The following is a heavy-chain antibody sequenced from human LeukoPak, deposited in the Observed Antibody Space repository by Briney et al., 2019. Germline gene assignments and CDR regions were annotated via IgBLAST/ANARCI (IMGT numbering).Heavy chain of an antibody. J-gene: IGHJ4*02. V-gene: IGHV3-48*01. CDR3: ARDSGTYGP. Sequence: GGSLRLSCAASGFTFSSYSMNWVRQAPGKGLEWVSYISTGSSAIYYADSVKGRFTISRDNSKNTLYLQMNSLRAEDTAVYYCARDSGTYGPWGQGTLVTVSS. CDR1: GFTFSSYS. CDR2: ISTGSSAI. D-gene: IGHD2-8*01.